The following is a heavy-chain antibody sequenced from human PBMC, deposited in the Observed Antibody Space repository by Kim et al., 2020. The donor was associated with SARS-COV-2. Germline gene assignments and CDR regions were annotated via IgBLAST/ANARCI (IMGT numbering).Heavy chain of an antibody. Sequence: ASVKVSCKASGYTFTGYYMHWVRQAPGQGLEWMGWINPNSGGTNYAQKFQGRVTMTRDTSISTAYMELSRLRSDDTAVYYCARGPPPYYYDSSGYYLWGQGTLVTVSS. V-gene: IGHV1-2*02. J-gene: IGHJ4*02. CDR2: INPNSGGT. CDR1: GYTFTGYY. D-gene: IGHD3-22*01. CDR3: ARGPPPYYYDSSGYYL.